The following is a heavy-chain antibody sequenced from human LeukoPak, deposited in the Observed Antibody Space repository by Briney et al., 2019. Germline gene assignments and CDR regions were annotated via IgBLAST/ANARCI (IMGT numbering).Heavy chain of an antibody. J-gene: IGHJ4*02. CDR3: ARVLNYYDSSGYYLYYFDY. D-gene: IGHD3-22*01. Sequence: ASVKVSCKASGYTFTSYAMNWVRQAPGQGLEWMGWINTNTGNPTYAQGFTGRFVFSLDASVSTAYLQISSLKAEDTAVYYCARVLNYYDSSGYYLYYFDYWGQGTLVTVSS. CDR1: GYTFTSYA. CDR2: INTNTGNP. V-gene: IGHV7-4-1*02.